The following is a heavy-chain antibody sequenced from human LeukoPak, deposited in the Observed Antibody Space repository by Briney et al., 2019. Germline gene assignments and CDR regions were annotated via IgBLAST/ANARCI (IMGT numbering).Heavy chain of an antibody. Sequence: GGSLRLSCAASGFTFSSYSMNWVRQAPGKGLEWVSAISGSGGSTYYADPVKGRFTISRDNSKNTLYLQMNSLRAEDTAVYYCAKPYFRWELLPFDYWGQGTLVTVSS. J-gene: IGHJ4*02. CDR1: GFTFSSYS. V-gene: IGHV3-23*01. CDR2: ISGSGGST. D-gene: IGHD1-26*01. CDR3: AKPYFRWELLPFDY.